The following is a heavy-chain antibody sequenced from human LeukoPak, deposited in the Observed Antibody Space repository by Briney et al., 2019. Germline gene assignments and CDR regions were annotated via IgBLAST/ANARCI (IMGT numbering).Heavy chain of an antibody. V-gene: IGHV4-59*08. D-gene: IGHD5-18*01. CDR1: GGSISSYY. J-gene: IGHJ4*02. Sequence: SETLFLTCTVSGGSISSYYWSWIRQPPGKGLEWIGYIYYSGSTNYNPSLKSRVTISVDTSKNQFSLKLSSMTAADTAVYYCARTWIQLWLLYYWGQGTLVTVSS. CDR2: IYYSGST. CDR3: ARTWIQLWLLYY.